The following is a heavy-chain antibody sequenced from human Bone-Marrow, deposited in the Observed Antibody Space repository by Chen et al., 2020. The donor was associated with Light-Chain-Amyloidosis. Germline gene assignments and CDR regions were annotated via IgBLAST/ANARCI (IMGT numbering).Heavy chain of an antibody. D-gene: IGHD5-12*01. CDR3: ARRRDGYNFDY. CDR1: GYTFPNYW. J-gene: IGHJ4*02. Sequence: EVQLEQSGPEVXKPGESLKISCKGSGYTFPNYWIGWVRQMPGKGLEWMGVIYPDDSDARYSPSFEGQVTISADKSITTAYLQWRSLKASDTAMYYCARRRDGYNFDYWGQGTLVTVSS. CDR2: IYPDDSDA. V-gene: IGHV5-51*01.